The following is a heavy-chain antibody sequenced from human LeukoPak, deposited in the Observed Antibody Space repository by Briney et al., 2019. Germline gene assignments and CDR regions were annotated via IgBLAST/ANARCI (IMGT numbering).Heavy chain of an antibody. CDR2: IKSKTDGGTT. D-gene: IGHD5-24*01. V-gene: IGHV3-15*01. J-gene: IGHJ4*02. CDR1: GFTFSNAW. CDR3: TTDLTVEMATISPGYFDY. Sequence: KAGGSLGLSCAASGFTFSNAWMSWVRQAPGKGLEWVGRIKSKTDGGTTDYAAPVKGRFTISRDDSKNTLYLQMNSLKTEDTAVYYCTTDLTVEMATISPGYFDYWGQGTLVTVSS.